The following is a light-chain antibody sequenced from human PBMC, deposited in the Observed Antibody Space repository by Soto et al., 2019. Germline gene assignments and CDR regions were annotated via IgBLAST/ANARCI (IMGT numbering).Light chain of an antibody. CDR1: SSDVGYYSL. CDR2: EVS. Sequence: QSALTQPASVSGSPGQSITISCTGTSSDVGYYSLVSWYQQHPGKAPKLMMYEVSKRPSGVSNRFSGSKSGNTASLTISGLQAEDEADYYCSSYAGSGTLVFGGGNKLTVL. V-gene: IGLV2-23*02. CDR3: SSYAGSGTLV. J-gene: IGLJ2*01.